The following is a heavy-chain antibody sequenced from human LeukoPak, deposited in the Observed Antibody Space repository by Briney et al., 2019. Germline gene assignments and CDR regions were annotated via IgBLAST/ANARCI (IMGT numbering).Heavy chain of an antibody. Sequence: GGSLRLSCAASGFTFRNYAMTWVRQAPGKGLEWIGRIKSKTDGETTDFGVPEKDRFSISRDDSKNTVYLQMKSLKTEDTAVYYCTTDSQRSTYYYEFDYWGQGTLVTVSS. J-gene: IGHJ4*02. D-gene: IGHD2/OR15-2a*01. CDR3: TTDSQRSTYYYEFDY. CDR2: IKSKTDGETT. CDR1: GFTFRNYA. V-gene: IGHV3-15*01.